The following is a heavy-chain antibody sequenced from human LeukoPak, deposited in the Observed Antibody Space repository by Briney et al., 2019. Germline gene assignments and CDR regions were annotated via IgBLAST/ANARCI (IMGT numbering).Heavy chain of an antibody. J-gene: IGHJ6*02. CDR3: ARGSDSSNYYYYYYGMDV. D-gene: IGHD6-13*01. CDR1: GFTFSSYW. V-gene: IGHV3-74*01. CDR2: ISSDGSST. Sequence: GGSLRLSCAASGFTFSSYWMHWVRQAPGKGLVWVSRISSDGSSTSYADSVKGRFTISRDNAKNTLYLQMNSLRAEDTAVYYCARGSDSSNYYYYYYGMDVWGQGTTVTVSS.